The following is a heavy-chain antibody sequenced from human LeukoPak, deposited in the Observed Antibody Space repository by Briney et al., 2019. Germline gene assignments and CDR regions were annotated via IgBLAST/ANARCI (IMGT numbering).Heavy chain of an antibody. CDR1: GFTFSSYG. J-gene: IGHJ4*02. Sequence: GGSLRLSCAASGFTFSSYGMHWVRQAPGKGLEWVAVISYDGSNKYYADSVEGRFTISRDNSKNTLYLQMNSLRAEDTAVYYCAKLFVGSGYYNTDYWGQGTLVTVSS. CDR2: ISYDGSNK. V-gene: IGHV3-30*18. CDR3: AKLFVGSGYYNTDY. D-gene: IGHD3-22*01.